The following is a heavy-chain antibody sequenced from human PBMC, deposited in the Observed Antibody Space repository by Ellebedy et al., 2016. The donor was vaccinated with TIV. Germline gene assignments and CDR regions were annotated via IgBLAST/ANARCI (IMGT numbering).Heavy chain of an antibody. Sequence: GESLKTSCAASGFTFNSYWMTWVRQAPGKGLEWVANINQDGSDTYYVDSLRGRFTISRDNAKNSLYLLMNSLRGEDTAVYYCATDGSYGDYRSPTHAFVMWGQGTLVTVSS. CDR3: ATDGSYGDYRSPTHAFVM. CDR1: GFTFNSYW. CDR2: INQDGSDT. J-gene: IGHJ3*02. D-gene: IGHD4-17*01. V-gene: IGHV3-7*01.